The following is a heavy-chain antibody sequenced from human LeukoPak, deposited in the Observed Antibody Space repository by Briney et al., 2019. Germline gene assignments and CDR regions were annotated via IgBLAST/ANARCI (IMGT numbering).Heavy chain of an antibody. CDR3: ASFPSGSYSAY. V-gene: IGHV3-73*01. CDR2: IRSQADSYAT. D-gene: IGHD1-26*01. J-gene: IGHJ4*02. Sequence: GGSLRLSCAASGFIFSGSGMHWVRQASGKGLEWVGHIRSQADSYATVYGASVKGRFTITRDDSENTAYLQMNSLKTEDTAVYYCASFPSGSYSAYWGQGTLVTVSS. CDR1: GFIFSGSG.